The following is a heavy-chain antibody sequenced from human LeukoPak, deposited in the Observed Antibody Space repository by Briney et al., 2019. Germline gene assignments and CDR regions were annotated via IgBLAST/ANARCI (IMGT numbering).Heavy chain of an antibody. CDR1: GYTFTGYY. D-gene: IGHD3-3*01. J-gene: IGHJ4*02. CDR2: INPNSGGT. CDR3: ARVRRITIFGVANTPAKYYSDY. V-gene: IGHV1-2*02. Sequence: AASVKVSCKASGYTFTGYYMHWVRQAPGQGLEWMGWINPNSGGTNYAQKFQGRVTMTRDTSISTAYMELSRLRSDDTAVYYCARVRRITIFGVANTPAKYYSDYWGQGTLVTVSS.